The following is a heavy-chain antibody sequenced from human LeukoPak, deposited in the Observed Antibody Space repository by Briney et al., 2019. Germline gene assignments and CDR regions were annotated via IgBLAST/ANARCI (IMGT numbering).Heavy chain of an antibody. D-gene: IGHD2-2*02. CDR3: ARHRIVVVPAAILRFDP. Sequence: SETLSLTSTVSGGSISSSSYYWGWIRQPPGKGLEWIGSIYYSGSTYYNPSLKSRVTISVDTSKNQFSLKLSSVTAADTAVYYCARHRIVVVPAAILRFDPWGQGTLVTVSS. J-gene: IGHJ5*02. V-gene: IGHV4-39*01. CDR1: GGSISSSSYY. CDR2: IYYSGST.